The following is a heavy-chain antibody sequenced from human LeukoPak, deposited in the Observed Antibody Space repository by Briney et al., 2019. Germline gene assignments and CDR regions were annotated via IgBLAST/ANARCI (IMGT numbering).Heavy chain of an antibody. D-gene: IGHD2-2*01. Sequence: GGSLRLSCAASGFTFSSYGTHWVRQAPGKGLEWVAVISYDGSNKYYADSVKGRFTISRDNSKNTLYLQMNSLRAGDRAVYYCARGGPAARDYYYYYMDVWGKGTTVTVSS. V-gene: IGHV3-30*19. CDR3: ARGGPAARDYYYYYMDV. CDR1: GFTFSSYG. CDR2: ISYDGSNK. J-gene: IGHJ6*03.